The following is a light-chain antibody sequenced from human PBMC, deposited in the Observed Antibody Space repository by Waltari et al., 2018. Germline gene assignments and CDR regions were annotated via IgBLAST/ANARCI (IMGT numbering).Light chain of an antibody. J-gene: IGLJ3*02. CDR1: SRDVGFYNY. CDR2: DVS. CDR3: NSYTGSSSWV. V-gene: IGLV2-14*01. Sequence: QSALTQPTYVSGSPGQSITIPCTGTSRDVGFYNYVSWYQQYPGKVPRLLIYDVSERPSAISSRFSGSKSGNTASRTISGLQADDEADYYCNSYTGSSSWVFGGGTKLTVL.